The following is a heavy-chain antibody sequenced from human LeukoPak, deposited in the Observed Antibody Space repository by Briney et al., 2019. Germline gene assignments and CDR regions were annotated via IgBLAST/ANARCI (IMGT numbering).Heavy chain of an antibody. D-gene: IGHD6-6*01. CDR3: TTVDSSSRGYYYYYYMDV. CDR2: IKSKTDGGTT. V-gene: IGHV3-15*01. J-gene: IGHJ6*03. Sequence: GGSLRLSCAASGFTFSNAWMSWVRQAPGKGLEWVGRIKSKTDGGTTDYAAPVKGRFTISRDDSKNTLYLQLNSLKTEDTAVYSCTTVDSSSRGYYYYYYMDVWGKGTTVTVSS. CDR1: GFTFSNAW.